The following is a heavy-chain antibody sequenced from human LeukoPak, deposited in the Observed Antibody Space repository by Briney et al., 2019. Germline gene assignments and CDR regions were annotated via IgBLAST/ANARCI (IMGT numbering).Heavy chain of an antibody. CDR2: INPSGGST. D-gene: IGHD3-10*01. V-gene: IGHV1-46*01. CDR1: GYTFTSYY. CDR3: ARRYGSGSYYSNYFDY. Sequence: ASVKVSCKASGYTFTSYYMHWVRQAPGQGLEWMGIINPSGGSTSYAQKFQGRVTITTDESTSTAYMELSSLRSEDTAVYYCARRYGSGSYYSNYFDYWGQGTLVTVSS. J-gene: IGHJ4*02.